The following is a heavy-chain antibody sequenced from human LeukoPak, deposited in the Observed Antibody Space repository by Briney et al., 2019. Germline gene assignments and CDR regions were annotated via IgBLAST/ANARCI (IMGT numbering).Heavy chain of an antibody. V-gene: IGHV3-23*01. CDR3: AKRRGSATRDEYYFDY. CDR2: ISVSGGTT. CDR1: GFTFSTSV. J-gene: IGHJ4*02. D-gene: IGHD1-26*01. Sequence: PGGSLRLSCAASGFTFSTSVMNWVRQAPGKGLEWVSFISVSGGTTYYADSVQGRFTISRVNSKNTLYLQLDSLRAEDTAVYYCAKRRGSATRDEYYFDYWGQGTLVTVSS.